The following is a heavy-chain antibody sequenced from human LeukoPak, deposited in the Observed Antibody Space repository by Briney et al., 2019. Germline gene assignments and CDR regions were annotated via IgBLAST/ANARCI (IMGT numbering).Heavy chain of an antibody. J-gene: IGHJ3*02. CDR2: ISSSSSYI. CDR3: ARDPHLKCAFDI. V-gene: IGHV3-21*01. Sequence: PGGSLRLSCAASGFTFSSYEMNWVRQAPGKGLEWVSSISSSSSYIYYADSVKGRFTISRDNAKNSLYLQMNSLRAEDTAVYYCARDPHLKCAFDIWGQGTMVTVSS. CDR1: GFTFSSYE.